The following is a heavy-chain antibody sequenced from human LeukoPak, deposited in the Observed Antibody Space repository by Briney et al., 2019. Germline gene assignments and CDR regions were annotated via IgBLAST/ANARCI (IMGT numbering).Heavy chain of an antibody. CDR1: GGSFSNYY. CDR3: ARHSTFYGVVIIKGRVRGPFDY. Sequence: SETLSLTCTVSGGSFSNYYWSWIRQPPGKGLEWIGYIYYSGSTNYNPSLRSRVTISVDTSKNQFSLKLSSVTAADTAVYYCARHSTFYGVVIIKGRVRGPFDYWGQGTLVTVSS. V-gene: IGHV4-59*08. J-gene: IGHJ4*02. CDR2: IYYSGST. D-gene: IGHD3-3*01.